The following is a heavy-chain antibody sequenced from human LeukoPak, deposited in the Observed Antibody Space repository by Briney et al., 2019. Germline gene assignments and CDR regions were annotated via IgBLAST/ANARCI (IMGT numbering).Heavy chain of an antibody. CDR1: GFTFSSYA. J-gene: IGHJ5*02. Sequence: GGSLRLSCAASGFTFSSYAMSWVRQAPGKGLEWVSSISSSSSYIYYADSVKGRFTISRDNAKNSLYLQMNSLRAEDTAVYYCARAQYYYDSSGAVGFDPWGQGTLVTVSS. CDR2: ISSSSSYI. V-gene: IGHV3-21*01. D-gene: IGHD3-22*01. CDR3: ARAQYYYDSSGAVGFDP.